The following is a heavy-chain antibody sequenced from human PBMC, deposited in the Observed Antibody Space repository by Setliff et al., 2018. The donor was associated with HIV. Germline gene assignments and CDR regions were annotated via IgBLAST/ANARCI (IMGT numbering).Heavy chain of an antibody. V-gene: IGHV4-4*07. Sequence: SETLSLTCTVSGDSMNDYYWSWIRQTAGKGLEWIGRVYNSGSTNYNPSFMSRVSISVDTSKSQFSLKLRSVTAADTAVYFCARGPSGGGFYYMDVWGKGTTVTVSS. J-gene: IGHJ6*03. CDR2: VYNSGST. D-gene: IGHD2-15*01. CDR1: GDSMNDYY. CDR3: ARGPSGGGFYYMDV.